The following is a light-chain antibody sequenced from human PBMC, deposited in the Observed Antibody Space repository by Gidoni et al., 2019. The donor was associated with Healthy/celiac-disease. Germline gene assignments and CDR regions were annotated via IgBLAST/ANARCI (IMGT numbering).Light chain of an antibody. CDR3: QQYNSYTYVL. CDR1: QSISSW. V-gene: IGKV1-5*03. Sequence: DIQMTQSPSTLSASVGDRVTITCRASQSISSWLAWYQQKPGKAPKLLIYKASSLESGVPSRFSGSGSGTEFTLTISSLQPDDFATYYCQQYNSYTYVLFXQXTKLEIK. CDR2: KAS. J-gene: IGKJ2*01.